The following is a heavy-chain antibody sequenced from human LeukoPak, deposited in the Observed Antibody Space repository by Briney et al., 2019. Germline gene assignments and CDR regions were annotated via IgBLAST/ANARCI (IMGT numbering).Heavy chain of an antibody. J-gene: IGHJ4*02. CDR1: GFTFSIYS. V-gene: IGHV3-23*01. CDR2: ITVSGSHT. CDR3: AKDICTPTNCLFYFDS. Sequence: GESLRLSCTASGFTFSIYSMSWVRQAPGEGLEWVSGITVSGSHTYYADSVKGRFTISRDDSKNTSYLQMNNLRAEDTALYYCAKDICTPTNCLFYFDSWGQGALVTVSS. D-gene: IGHD2-2*01.